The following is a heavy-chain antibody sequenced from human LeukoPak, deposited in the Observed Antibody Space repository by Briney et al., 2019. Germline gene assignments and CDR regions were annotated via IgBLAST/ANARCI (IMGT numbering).Heavy chain of an antibody. J-gene: IGHJ4*02. D-gene: IGHD3-16*01. CDR3: ARDVSFSYGYFDY. CDR1: GYTFTNYH. CDR2: ISAYNGNA. V-gene: IGHV1-18*01. Sequence: GASVKVSCKASGYTFTNYHINWVRQAPGQGLEWMGWISAYNGNANYAQNLQGRVTTTTDTSTSTAYMELRSLRSDDTAVYYCARDVSFSYGYFDYWGQGTLVTVSS.